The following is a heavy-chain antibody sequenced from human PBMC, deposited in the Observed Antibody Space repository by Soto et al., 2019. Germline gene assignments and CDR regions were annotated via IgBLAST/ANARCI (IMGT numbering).Heavy chain of an antibody. CDR3: TRWDYSGANAFHI. CDR2: INGDGTRT. Sequence: EVQLVESGGGLVQPGGYLRLSCAASGFTFDSSWMHWVRQAAGKGLAWVSRINGDGTRTSYADSVKGRFTISRDNAKNTVYLQMDSLRVEDTAVYYCTRWDYSGANAFHIWGQGTMVTVSS. V-gene: IGHV3-74*01. CDR1: GFTFDSSW. J-gene: IGHJ3*02. D-gene: IGHD6-25*01.